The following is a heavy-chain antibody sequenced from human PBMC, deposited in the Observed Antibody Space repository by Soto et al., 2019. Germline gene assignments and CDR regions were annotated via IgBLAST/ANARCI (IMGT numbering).Heavy chain of an antibody. CDR2: INHSGST. J-gene: IGHJ4*02. CDR1: GGSFSGYY. CDR3: ARSSVELKFDY. Sequence: SETLSLTCAVYGGSFSGYYWSWIRQPPGKGLEWIGEINHSGSTNYNPSLKSRVTISVDTSKNQFSLKLSSVTAADTAVYYCARSSVELKFDYWGQGTLVTVSS. D-gene: IGHD1-7*01. V-gene: IGHV4-34*01.